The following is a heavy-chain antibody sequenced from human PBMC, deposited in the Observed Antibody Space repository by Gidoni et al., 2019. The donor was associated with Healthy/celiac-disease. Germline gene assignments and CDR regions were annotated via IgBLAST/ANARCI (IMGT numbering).Heavy chain of an antibody. J-gene: IGHJ6*02. CDR3: AREGGCSGGSCYSYYYYGMDV. V-gene: IGHV3-30-3*01. CDR2: ISYDGSNK. D-gene: IGHD2-15*01. Sequence: QVQLVESGGGVVQPGRSLRLSCAASGFTFISYAMHWVRQAPGKGLEWVAVISYDGSNKYYADSVKGRFTISRDNSKNTLYLQMNSLRAEDTAVYYCAREGGCSGGSCYSYYYYGMDVWGQGTTVTVSS. CDR1: GFTFISYA.